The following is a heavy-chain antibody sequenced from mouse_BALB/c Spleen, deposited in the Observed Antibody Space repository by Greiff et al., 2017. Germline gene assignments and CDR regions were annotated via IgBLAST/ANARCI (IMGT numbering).Heavy chain of an antibody. J-gene: IGHJ4*01. CDR1: GYSITSDYA. CDR3: ARDYYGYDYYAMDY. D-gene: IGHD1-2*01. CDR2: ISYSGST. Sequence: EVQLQESGPGLVKPSQSLSLTCTVTGYSITSDYAWNWIRQFPGNKLEWMGYISYSGSTSYNPSLKSRISITRDTSKNQFFLQLNSVTTEDTATYYCARDYYGYDYYAMDYWGQGTSVTVSS. V-gene: IGHV3-2*02.